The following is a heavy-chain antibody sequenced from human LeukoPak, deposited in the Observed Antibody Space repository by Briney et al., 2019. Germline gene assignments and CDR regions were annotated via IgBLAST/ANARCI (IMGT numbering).Heavy chain of an antibody. Sequence: GESLKISCKGSGYSFTSYWTGWVRQLPGKGLEWMGIIYTGDSDTRYSPSFQGQVTISADKSISTAYLQWSSLKASDTAMYYCARLLEGYYDSSGYFDYWGQGTLVTVSS. CDR3: ARLLEGYYDSSGYFDY. J-gene: IGHJ4*02. CDR2: IYTGDSDT. V-gene: IGHV5-51*01. CDR1: GYSFTSYW. D-gene: IGHD3-22*01.